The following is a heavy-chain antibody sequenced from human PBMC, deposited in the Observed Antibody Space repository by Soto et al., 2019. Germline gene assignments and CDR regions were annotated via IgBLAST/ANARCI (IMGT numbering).Heavy chain of an antibody. CDR3: VKIERRDHGDYCPRY. J-gene: IGHJ4*02. V-gene: IGHV3-7*03. CDR1: GFTFSRYW. CDR2: INEDGGEK. D-gene: IGHD4-17*01. Sequence: GGSLRLSCIVSGFTFSRYWMTWIRQAPGKGPEWVAHINEDGGEKYYVDSVKGRFTISRDNAKNSLYLDMKSLRAEDTAVYYCVKIERRDHGDYCPRYWGQGTLVTVYS.